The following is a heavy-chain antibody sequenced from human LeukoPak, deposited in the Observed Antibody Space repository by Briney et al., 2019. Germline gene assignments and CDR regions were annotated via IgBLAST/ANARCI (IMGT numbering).Heavy chain of an antibody. J-gene: IGHJ6*02. CDR3: AKDWAARCSGGSCYSAGFLYYYYGMDV. V-gene: IGHV3-23*01. Sequence: GGSLRLSCAASGFTFSSYAMSWVRQAPGKGLEWVSAISRSGGSTYYADSVKGRVTISRDNSKNTLYLQMNSLRAEDTAVYYCAKDWAARCSGGSCYSAGFLYYYYGMDVWGQRTTVTVSS. D-gene: IGHD2-15*01. CDR2: ISRSGGST. CDR1: GFTFSSYA.